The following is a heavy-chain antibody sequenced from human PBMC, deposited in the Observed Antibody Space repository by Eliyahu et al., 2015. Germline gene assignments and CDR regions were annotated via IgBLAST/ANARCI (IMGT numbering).Heavy chain of an antibody. CDR3: AKDVIRVAGLRLNYYGMDV. CDR2: ISGSGGST. Sequence: EVQLLESGGGLVQPGGSLRLSCAASGFTFSXXAMXWVRQAPGKGLGWVSAISGSGGSTYYADSVKGRFTISRDNSKNTLYLQMNSLRAEDTAVYYCAKDVIRVAGLRLNYYGMDVWGQGTTVTVSS. V-gene: IGHV3-23*01. D-gene: IGHD6-19*01. CDR1: GFTFSXXA. J-gene: IGHJ6*02.